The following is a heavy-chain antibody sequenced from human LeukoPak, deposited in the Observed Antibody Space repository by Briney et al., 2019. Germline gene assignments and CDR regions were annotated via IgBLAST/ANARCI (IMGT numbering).Heavy chain of an antibody. J-gene: IGHJ4*02. D-gene: IGHD3-22*01. Sequence: ASVKVSCKASGYTFTSYYMHWVRQAPGQGLEWMGIINPSGGSTSYSQKFQGRVTITRDKSTSTVYMELSSLRSEDTAVYYCARDVQADDSSGYYYAWYFDYWGQGTLVTVSS. V-gene: IGHV1-46*01. CDR2: INPSGGST. CDR1: GYTFTSYY. CDR3: ARDVQADDSSGYYYAWYFDY.